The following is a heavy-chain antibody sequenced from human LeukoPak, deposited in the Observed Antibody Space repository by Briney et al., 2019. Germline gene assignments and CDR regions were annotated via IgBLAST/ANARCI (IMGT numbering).Heavy chain of an antibody. D-gene: IGHD6-13*01. Sequence: SETLPLTCAVYGGSFSGYYWSWIRQPPGKGLEWIGEINHSGSTNYNPSLKSRVTISVDTSKNQFSLKLSSVTAADTAVYYCARAPALIAAAANYYMDVWGKGTTVTVSS. CDR2: INHSGST. CDR1: GGSFSGYY. J-gene: IGHJ6*03. CDR3: ARAPALIAAAANYYMDV. V-gene: IGHV4-34*01.